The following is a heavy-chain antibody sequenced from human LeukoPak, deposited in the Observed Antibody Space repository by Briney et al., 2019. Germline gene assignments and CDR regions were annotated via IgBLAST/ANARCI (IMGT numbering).Heavy chain of an antibody. D-gene: IGHD3-3*01. CDR3: ARGSYYDFWSGTAMSPVRFDY. Sequence: SETLSLTCAVYGGSFSGYYWSWIRQPPGKGLEWIGEIHHSGSTNYNPSLKSRVTISVDTSKNQFSLKLSSVTAADTAVYYCARGSYYDFWSGTAMSPVRFDYWGQGTLVTVSS. J-gene: IGHJ4*02. CDR1: GGSFSGYY. V-gene: IGHV4-34*01. CDR2: IHHSGST.